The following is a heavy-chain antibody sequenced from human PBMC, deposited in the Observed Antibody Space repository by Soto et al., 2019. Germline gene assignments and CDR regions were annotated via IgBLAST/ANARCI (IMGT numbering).Heavy chain of an antibody. CDR3: AQLYWAASGIRYYFDY. J-gene: IGHJ4*02. Sequence: QITLKESGPTLVKPTQTLTLTCTFSGFSFTTDGMGVGWIRQPPGKALEWLALIYWDDDKRYSPSLKSRLTITKDASRNQGVLTLTNMDPADTATYYCAQLYWAASGIRYYFDYWGQGTLVTVSS. V-gene: IGHV2-5*02. CDR1: GFSFTTDGMG. CDR2: IYWDDDK. D-gene: IGHD2-21*02.